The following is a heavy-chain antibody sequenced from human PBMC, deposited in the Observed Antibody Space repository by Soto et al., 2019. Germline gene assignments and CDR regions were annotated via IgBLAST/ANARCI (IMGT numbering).Heavy chain of an antibody. J-gene: IGHJ3*02. CDR1: GFTFSSYW. Sequence: GGSLRLSCVASGFTFSSYWMSWVRQAPGKGLEWVANIKQDGSEKYYVDSVKGRFTISRDNAKNSLYLQMNSLRAEDTAVYYCARDLKYSSSSGAFDIWGQGTMVTVSS. CDR3: ARDLKYSSSSGAFDI. D-gene: IGHD6-6*01. V-gene: IGHV3-7*01. CDR2: IKQDGSEK.